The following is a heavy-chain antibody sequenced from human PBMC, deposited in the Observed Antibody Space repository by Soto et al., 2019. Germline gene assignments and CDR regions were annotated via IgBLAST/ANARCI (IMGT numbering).Heavy chain of an antibody. CDR3: ASFYGDSPLLDY. D-gene: IGHD4-17*01. CDR2: INHSGST. Sequence: SETLSLTCAVYGGSFSGYYWSWIRQPPGKGLEWIGEINHSGSTNYNPSLKSRVTISVDKSKNQFSLKLSSVTAADTAVYYCASFYGDSPLLDYWGQGTLVTVSS. V-gene: IGHV4-34*01. J-gene: IGHJ4*02. CDR1: GGSFSGYY.